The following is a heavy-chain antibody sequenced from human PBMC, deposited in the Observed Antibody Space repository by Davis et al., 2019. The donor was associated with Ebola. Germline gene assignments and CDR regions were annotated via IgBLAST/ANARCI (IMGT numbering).Heavy chain of an antibody. V-gene: IGHV3-43*02. CDR3: AKDILPVGWLGAFDI. D-gene: IGHD3-22*01. Sequence: GESLKISCAASGFTFDDYAMHWVRQAPGKGLEWVSLISGDGGSTYYADSVKGRFTISRDNSKNSLYLQMNSLRTEDTALYYCAKDILPVGWLGAFDIWGQGTMVTVSS. CDR1: GFTFDDYA. CDR2: ISGDGGST. J-gene: IGHJ3*02.